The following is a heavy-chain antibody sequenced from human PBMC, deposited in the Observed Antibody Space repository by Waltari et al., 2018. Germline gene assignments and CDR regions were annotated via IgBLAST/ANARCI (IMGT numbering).Heavy chain of an antibody. CDR3: ARDRSGGWYSGGFDY. J-gene: IGHJ4*02. V-gene: IGHV1-69*01. Sequence: QGLEWMGGIIPNFGTVNYAQKFQGRVTITADESTSTAYMELSSLRSEDTAVYYCARDRSGGWYSGGFDYWGQGTLVTVSS. D-gene: IGHD6-19*01. CDR2: IIPNFGTV.